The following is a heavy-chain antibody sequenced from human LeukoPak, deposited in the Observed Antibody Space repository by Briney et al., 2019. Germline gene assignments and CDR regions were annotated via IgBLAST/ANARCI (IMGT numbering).Heavy chain of an antibody. CDR1: GYTFTGFH. D-gene: IGHD5-18*01. Sequence: GASVKVSCKASGYTFTGFHMHWVRQAPGQGLEWMGWINPNSGATEYAQKFQGRVTMTRDTSISTAYMELSRLRSDDTAVYYCARPSGYSYGYEEDAFDIWGQGAMVTVSS. CDR3: ARPSGYSYGYEEDAFDI. J-gene: IGHJ3*02. CDR2: INPNSGAT. V-gene: IGHV1-2*02.